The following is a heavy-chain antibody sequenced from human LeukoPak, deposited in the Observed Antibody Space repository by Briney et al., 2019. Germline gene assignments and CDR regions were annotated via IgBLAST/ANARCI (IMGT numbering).Heavy chain of an antibody. CDR1: GYSFTNYW. CDR3: ARRSLHTNSFWFDP. D-gene: IGHD6-6*01. Sequence: GESLKISCKGSGYSFTNYWIGWVRQMPGKGLECMGIIYPGDSDTRYSPSFQRQVTISADKSISTAYLQWSSLTASDTAMYYCARRSLHTNSFWFDPWGQGTLVTVSS. V-gene: IGHV5-51*01. J-gene: IGHJ5*02. CDR2: IYPGDSDT.